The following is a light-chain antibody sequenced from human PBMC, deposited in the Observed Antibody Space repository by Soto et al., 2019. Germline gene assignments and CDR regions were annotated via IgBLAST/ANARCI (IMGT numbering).Light chain of an antibody. CDR1: SSDIGTYIS. V-gene: IGLV2-14*01. Sequence: QSALTQPASVSGSPGQSITISCTGTSSDIGTYISVSWYLQHPGKAPKLLIYEVGNRPSGVSNRLSGSKSGNTASLTISGLQAEEEDDYYCSSYTSSNSLLFGGGTKLTVL. J-gene: IGLJ2*01. CDR2: EVG. CDR3: SSYTSSNSLL.